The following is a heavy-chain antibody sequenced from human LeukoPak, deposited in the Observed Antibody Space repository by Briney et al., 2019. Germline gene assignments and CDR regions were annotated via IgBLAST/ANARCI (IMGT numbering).Heavy chain of an antibody. CDR1: GGSISRYY. V-gene: IGHV4-59*01. CDR3: ARGGDTVVVSAAIDYYYYYYMDV. Sequence: SETLSLTCTVSGGSISRYYWSWIRQPPGKGLEWIGYIYYSGSTNYNPSLKSRVTISVDTSKNQFSLKLSSVTAADTAVYYCARGGDTVVVSAAIDYYYYYYMDVWGKGTTVTVSS. J-gene: IGHJ6*03. CDR2: IYYSGST. D-gene: IGHD2-2*01.